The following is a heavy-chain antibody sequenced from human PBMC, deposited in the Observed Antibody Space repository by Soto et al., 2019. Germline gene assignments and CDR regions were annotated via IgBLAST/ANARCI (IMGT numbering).Heavy chain of an antibody. Sequence: SETRSLTGPVSGCSISNAAYSWSWIRQPPGKGLEWIGYIYPSGMPFYNPSLRSRVTISIDRSNDQFSLNLKSVTAADTAVYYCARERGRYALFDSWGQGTLVTVSS. CDR1: GCSISNAAYS. J-gene: IGHJ4*02. D-gene: IGHD2-2*01. CDR3: ARERGRYALFDS. CDR2: IYPSGMP. V-gene: IGHV4-30-2*01.